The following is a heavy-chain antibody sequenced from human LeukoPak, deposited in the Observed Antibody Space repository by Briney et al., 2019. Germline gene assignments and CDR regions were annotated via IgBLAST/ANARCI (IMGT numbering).Heavy chain of an antibody. D-gene: IGHD4-17*01. CDR3: TRGLYGDYRFYYYYYMDV. CDR1: GGSISSSNW. CDR2: IYHSGST. J-gene: IGHJ6*03. Sequence: SETLSLTCAVSGGSISSSNWWSWVRQPPGKGLEWIGEIYHSGSTNYNPSLKSRVTISVDTSKNQFSLKLSSVTAADTAVYYCTRGLYGDYRFYYYYYMDVWGKGTTVTVSS. V-gene: IGHV4-4*02.